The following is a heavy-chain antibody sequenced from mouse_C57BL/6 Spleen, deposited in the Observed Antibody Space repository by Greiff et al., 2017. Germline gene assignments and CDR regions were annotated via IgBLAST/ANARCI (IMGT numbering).Heavy chain of an antibody. J-gene: IGHJ4*01. Sequence: ESGPGLVKPSQSLSLTCSVTGYSITSGYYWNWIRQFPGNKLEWMGYISYDGSNNYNPSLKNRISITRDTSKNQFFLKLNSVTTEDTVTYYCARDHGSSYGYAMDYWGQGTSVTVSS. D-gene: IGHD1-1*01. V-gene: IGHV3-6*01. CDR3: ARDHGSSYGYAMDY. CDR1: GYSITSGYY. CDR2: ISYDGSN.